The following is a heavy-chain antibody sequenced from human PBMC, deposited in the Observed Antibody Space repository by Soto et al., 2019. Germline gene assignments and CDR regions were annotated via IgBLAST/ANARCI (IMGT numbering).Heavy chain of an antibody. J-gene: IGHJ4*02. CDR1: GYMFTSYD. CDR3: ERSPRNWGFAY. V-gene: IGHV1-8*01. CDR2: MNPNSGNT. Sequence: QVQLVQSGAEVKKPGASVKVSCKASGYMFTSYDINWVRQATGQGFEWTGWMNPNSGNTGYAQKFQGRVTMTRDTPITTANMELNSLGSEDTAVYYCERSPRNWGFAYWGQGTLVTVSS. D-gene: IGHD7-27*01.